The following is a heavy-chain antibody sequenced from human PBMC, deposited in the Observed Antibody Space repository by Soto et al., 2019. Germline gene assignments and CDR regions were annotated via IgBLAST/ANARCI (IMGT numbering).Heavy chain of an antibody. J-gene: IGHJ4*02. Sequence: EVQLVESGGGLVQPGGSLRLSCAASGFTFSRYWMTWVRQAPGKGLEWLASIKQDGSEIFSVDSVTGRFTISRDNAKNSLYLQMNSLRAEDTAVYYCARDGGNYEVDYWGQGTLVTVSS. CDR1: GFTFSRYW. CDR3: ARDGGNYEVDY. D-gene: IGHD4-4*01. CDR2: IKQDGSEI. V-gene: IGHV3-7*01.